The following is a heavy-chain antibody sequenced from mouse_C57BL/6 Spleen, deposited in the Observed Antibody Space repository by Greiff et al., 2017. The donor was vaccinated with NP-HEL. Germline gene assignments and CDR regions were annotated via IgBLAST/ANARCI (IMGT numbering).Heavy chain of an antibody. D-gene: IGHD1-1*01. J-gene: IGHJ4*01. V-gene: IGHV7-3*01. Sequence: EVQGVESGGGLVQPGGSLSLSCAASGFTFTDYYMSWVRQPPGKALEWLGFIRNKANGYTTEYSASVKGRFTISRDNSQSILYLQMNALRAEDSATYYCARRVVAKAMDYWGQGTSVTVSS. CDR3: ARRVVAKAMDY. CDR1: GFTFTDYY. CDR2: IRNKANGYTT.